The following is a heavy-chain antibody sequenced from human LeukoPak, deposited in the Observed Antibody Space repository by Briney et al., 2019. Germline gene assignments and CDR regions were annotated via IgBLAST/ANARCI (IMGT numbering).Heavy chain of an antibody. CDR2: ISAYNGNT. V-gene: IGHV1-18*01. J-gene: IGHJ4*02. CDR1: GYTFTSYG. Sequence: ASVKVSCKASGYTFTSYGISWVRRAPGQGLEWMGWISAYNGNTNYAQKLQGRVTMTTDTSTSTAYMELRSLRSDDTAVYYCARAPIVVVPAAIVYWGQGTLVTVSS. CDR3: ARAPIVVVPAAIVY. D-gene: IGHD2-2*01.